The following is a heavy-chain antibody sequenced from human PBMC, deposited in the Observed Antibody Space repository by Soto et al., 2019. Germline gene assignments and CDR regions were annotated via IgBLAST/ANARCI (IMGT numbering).Heavy chain of an antibody. CDR2: IISDGSST. V-gene: IGHV3-74*01. CDR1: GFTFSSYA. CDR3: ARDLYGRNDY. J-gene: IGHJ4*02. D-gene: IGHD4-17*01. Sequence: PGGSLRLSCAASGFTFSSYAMSWVRQAPGKGLERVSRIISDGSSTSYADSVKGRFTISRDNAKNTLYLQMNSLRAEDTAVYYCARDLYGRNDYWGQGTLVTVSS.